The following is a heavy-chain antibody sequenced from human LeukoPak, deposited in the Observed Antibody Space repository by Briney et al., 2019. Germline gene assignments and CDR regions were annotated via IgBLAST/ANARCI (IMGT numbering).Heavy chain of an antibody. CDR1: GFTLSTYS. Sequence: PGGSLRLSCAASGFTLSTYSMSWVRQAPGKGLEWVAHMKRDGSEEYYVDSTKGRFTVSRDTAKNSMYLQMNSLRAEDTAVYYCAREPYEYYYYGMDVWGQGTTVTVSS. V-gene: IGHV3-7*01. J-gene: IGHJ6*02. CDR3: AREPYEYYYYGMDV. CDR2: MKRDGSEE. D-gene: IGHD5-12*01.